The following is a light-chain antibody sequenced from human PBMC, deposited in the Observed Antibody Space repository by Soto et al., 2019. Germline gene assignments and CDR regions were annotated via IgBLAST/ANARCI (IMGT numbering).Light chain of an antibody. Sequence: DIVMTQSPDSLAVSLGERATINCKSSQSVLYSSNNKNYLAWYQQKPGQPPKLLIYWASTRESGLPDRFSGSGSGTDFTLTISSLQAADVAVYYCQQYYSTPPTFGQGTKLEIK. CDR1: QSVLYSSNNKNY. V-gene: IGKV4-1*01. CDR3: QQYYSTPPT. CDR2: WAS. J-gene: IGKJ2*01.